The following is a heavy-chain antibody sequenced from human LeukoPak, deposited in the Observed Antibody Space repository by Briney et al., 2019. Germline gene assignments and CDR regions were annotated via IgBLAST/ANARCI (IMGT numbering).Heavy chain of an antibody. D-gene: IGHD3-16*01. Sequence: KPGGSLRLSCAASGFTFSSYSMNWVRQAPGKGLEWVSSISSSSSYIYYADSVKGRFTISRDNAKNSLYLQMNSLRAEDTAVYYCARVFYDYVWGMRGGFDYWGQGTLVTVSS. CDR3: ARVFYDYVWGMRGGFDY. V-gene: IGHV3-21*01. CDR1: GFTFSSYS. CDR2: ISSSSSYI. J-gene: IGHJ4*02.